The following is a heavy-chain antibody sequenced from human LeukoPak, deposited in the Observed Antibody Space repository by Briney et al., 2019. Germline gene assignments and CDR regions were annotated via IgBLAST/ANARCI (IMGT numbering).Heavy chain of an antibody. J-gene: IGHJ6*03. V-gene: IGHV4-39*03. CDR1: GGSISSSSYD. CDR3: SGSYYYHYYYMDV. CDR2: IYYSGST. Sequence: SETLSLTCTVSGGSISSSSYDWGWIRQPPGKGLEWIGSIYYSGSTYYNPSLKSRVTISVDTSKNQFSLKLSSVTAADTAVYYGSGSYYYHYYYMDVWGKGTTVTVSS. D-gene: IGHD1-26*01.